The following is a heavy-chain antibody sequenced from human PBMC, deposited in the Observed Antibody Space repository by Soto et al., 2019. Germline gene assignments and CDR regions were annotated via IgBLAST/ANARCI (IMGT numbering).Heavy chain of an antibody. Sequence: AASVKVSCKASGYPLTAKYLHWVQQAPGQGLEWMGWINPSSGGTKEAQKFRGRVTMTRDTSISAAYMELSRLTSDDTAVYYCAKGGSSWTEWFDPWGQGTLVTVSS. CDR2: INPSSGGT. J-gene: IGHJ5*02. CDR1: GYPLTAKY. D-gene: IGHD6-13*01. CDR3: AKGGSSWTEWFDP. V-gene: IGHV1-2*02.